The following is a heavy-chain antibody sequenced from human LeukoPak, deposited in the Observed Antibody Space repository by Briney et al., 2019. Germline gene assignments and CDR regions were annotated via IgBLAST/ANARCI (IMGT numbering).Heavy chain of an antibody. V-gene: IGHV4-34*01. Sequence: ASETLSLTCAVYGGSFSGYYWSWIRQPPGKGLEWIGEINHSGSTNYNPSLKARVTMSIDTSKNQFSLKVSSVTAADTAVYYCAKSKSLGLQYFDNWGQGTLATVSS. CDR3: AKSKSLGLQYFDN. CDR2: INHSGST. J-gene: IGHJ4*02. D-gene: IGHD1-7*01. CDR1: GGSFSGYY.